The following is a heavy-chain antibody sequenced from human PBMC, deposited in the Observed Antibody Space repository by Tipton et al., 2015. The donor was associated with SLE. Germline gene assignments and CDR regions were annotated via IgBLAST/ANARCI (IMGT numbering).Heavy chain of an antibody. V-gene: IGHV4-61*01. CDR3: ARRYYYDSSGYYPYYYYMDV. Sequence: TLSLTCAVSGYSISSGYYWGWIRQPPGKGLEWIGYIYYSGSTNYNPSLKSRVTISVDTSKNQFSLKLSSVTAADTAVYYCARRYYYDSSGYYPYYYYMDVWGKGTTVTVSS. CDR1: GYSISSGYY. D-gene: IGHD3-22*01. J-gene: IGHJ6*03. CDR2: IYYSGST.